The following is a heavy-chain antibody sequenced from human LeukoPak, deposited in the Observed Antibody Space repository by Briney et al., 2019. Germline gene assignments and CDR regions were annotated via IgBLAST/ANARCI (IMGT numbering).Heavy chain of an antibody. Sequence: GASVKVSCKASGGTFSSYAISWVRQAPGQGLEWMGGIIPIFGTANYAQKSQGRVTITADESTSTAYMELSSLRSEDTAVYYCAREGQYYYDSSGYLSWFDPWGQGTLVTVSS. CDR3: AREGQYYYDSSGYLSWFDP. CDR1: GGTFSSYA. D-gene: IGHD3-22*01. V-gene: IGHV1-69*13. CDR2: IIPIFGTA. J-gene: IGHJ5*02.